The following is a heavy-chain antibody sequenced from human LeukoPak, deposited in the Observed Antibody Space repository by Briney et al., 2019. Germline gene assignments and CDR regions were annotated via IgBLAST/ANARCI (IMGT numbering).Heavy chain of an antibody. J-gene: IGHJ4*02. Sequence: PGGSLRLSCAASGFTFSSYWMHWVRQVPGKGLVWVSRINSDGSSTSYADSVKGRFTISRDNAKNTLYLQMNSLRAEDTAVYYCARVMAPYDFWSGYYLEYFDYWGQGTLVTVSS. CDR3: ARVMAPYDFWSGYYLEYFDY. CDR2: INSDGSST. D-gene: IGHD3-3*01. CDR1: GFTFSSYW. V-gene: IGHV3-74*01.